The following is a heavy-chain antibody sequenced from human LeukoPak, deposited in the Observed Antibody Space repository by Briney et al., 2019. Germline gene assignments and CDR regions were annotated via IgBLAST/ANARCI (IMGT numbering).Heavy chain of an antibody. CDR3: AHIVPAGSVVATWPFDY. CDR2: IYWNDDN. Sequence: WIRQPPGKALEWLALIYWNDDNRYSSSLRNRLTITKDTSKNQVVLTMTNMDPVDTATYYCAHIVPAGSVVATWPFDYWGQGTLVTVSS. D-gene: IGHD5-12*01. V-gene: IGHV2-5*01. J-gene: IGHJ4*02.